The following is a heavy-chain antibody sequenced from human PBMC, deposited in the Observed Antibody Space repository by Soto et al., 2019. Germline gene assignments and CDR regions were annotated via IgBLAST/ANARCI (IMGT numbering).Heavy chain of an antibody. V-gene: IGHV4-30-2*01. J-gene: IGHJ5*02. CDR3: ARVELLWFGEYIKANWFDP. CDR2: IYHSGST. D-gene: IGHD3-10*01. CDR1: GGSISSGGYS. Sequence: SETLSLTCAVSGGSISSGGYSWSWIRQPPGKGLEWIGYIYHSGSTYYNPSLKSRVTISVDRSKNQFSLKLSSVTAADTAVYYCARVELLWFGEYIKANWFDPWGQGTLVTVSS.